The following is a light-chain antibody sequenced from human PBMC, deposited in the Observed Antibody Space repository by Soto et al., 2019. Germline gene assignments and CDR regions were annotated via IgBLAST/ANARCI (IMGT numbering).Light chain of an antibody. Sequence: QSALTQPASVSGSPGQSITISCTATSSDVGAYNYVSWYQQYPGKAPKLMIYEVINRPSGVSNRFSGSKSGNTASLISSGLQAEDEADYYCSSYTSSSTLVFGGGTKLTVL. CDR2: EVI. CDR1: SSDVGAYNY. CDR3: SSYTSSSTLV. V-gene: IGLV2-14*01. J-gene: IGLJ2*01.